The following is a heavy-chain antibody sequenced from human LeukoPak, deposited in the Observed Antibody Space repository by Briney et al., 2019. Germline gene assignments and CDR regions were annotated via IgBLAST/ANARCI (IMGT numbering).Heavy chain of an antibody. V-gene: IGHV4-34*01. D-gene: IGHD3-22*01. J-gene: IGHJ5*02. CDR1: GGSFSGYY. Sequence: YPSETLSLTCAVYGGSFSGYYWSWIRQPPGKGLEWIGEINRSGSTNHNPSLKSRVTISVDTSKNQFSLKLSSVTAADTAVYYCALLLYYDGSGYPNWFDPWGQGTLVPVSS. CDR3: ALLLYYDGSGYPNWFDP. CDR2: INRSGST.